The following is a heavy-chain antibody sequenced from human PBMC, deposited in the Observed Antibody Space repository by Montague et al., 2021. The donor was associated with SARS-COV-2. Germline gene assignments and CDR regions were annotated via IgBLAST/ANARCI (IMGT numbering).Heavy chain of an antibody. J-gene: IGHJ4*02. CDR3: ERAAWGYYDSSGYLDY. CDR2: YI. Sequence: YIYYADSVKCRFTISRDNAKNSLYLQMNSLSAEDTAVYYCERAAWGYYDSSGYLDYWGQGNMVTVSS. D-gene: IGHD3-22*01. V-gene: IGHV3-21*01.